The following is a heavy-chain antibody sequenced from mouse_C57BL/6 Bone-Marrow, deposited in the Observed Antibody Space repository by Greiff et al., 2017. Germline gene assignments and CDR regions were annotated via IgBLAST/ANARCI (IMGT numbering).Heavy chain of an antibody. J-gene: IGHJ3*01. CDR1: GYTFTSYW. CDR2: IAPNSGGT. D-gene: IGHD1-1*01. Sequence: QVQLQQPGAELVKPGASVKLSCKASGYTFTSYWMHWVKQRPGRGLEWIGRIAPNSGGTKYNEKFKSKATLTVDKPSSTAYMQLSSLTSEDSAVYYCARPHNYGSSWFAYWGQGTLVTVSA. V-gene: IGHV1-72*01. CDR3: ARPHNYGSSWFAY.